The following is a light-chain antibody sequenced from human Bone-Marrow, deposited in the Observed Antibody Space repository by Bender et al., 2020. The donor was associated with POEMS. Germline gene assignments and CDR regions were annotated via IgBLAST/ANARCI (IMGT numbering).Light chain of an antibody. CDR1: SSDVDDYHY. J-gene: IGLJ2*01. CDR3: SSYTSTSTYLL. CDR2: DVS. V-gene: IGLV2-14*01. Sequence: QSALTQSPSASGTPGQTVTISCTGTSSDVDDYHYVSWYQQHPGKAPKLMIYDVSDRPSGVSDRFSGSKSGNTASLTISGLQTEDEADYYCSSYTSTSTYLLFGGGTKLTVL.